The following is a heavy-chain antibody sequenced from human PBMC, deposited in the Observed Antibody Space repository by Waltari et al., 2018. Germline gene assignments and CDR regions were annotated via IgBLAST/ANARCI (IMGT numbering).Heavy chain of an antibody. CDR2: ISSSSSTI. CDR3: ARDWGSSGYLFDY. D-gene: IGHD3-22*01. J-gene: IGHJ4*02. V-gene: IGHV3-48*01. CDR1: GFTFRGYS. Sequence: EVQLVESGGGLVQPGGSLRLSCAASGFTFRGYSMNWVPQAPGKGLEWVSYISSSSSTIYYADSVKGRFTVSRDNAKNSLYMQMNSLRAEDTAVYYCARDWGSSGYLFDYWGQGTLVTVSS.